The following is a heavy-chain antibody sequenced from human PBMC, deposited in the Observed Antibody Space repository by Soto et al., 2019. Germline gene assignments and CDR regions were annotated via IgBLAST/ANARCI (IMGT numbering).Heavy chain of an antibody. CDR2: INPSGGSA. V-gene: IGHV1-46*01. D-gene: IGHD2-2*01. CDR3: ARAYQLLKYYFDY. J-gene: IGHJ4*02. Sequence: ASVMVSCKPSGYIFTTYYIHWVRQAPGQGLEWMGMINPSGGSANCAQKFQGRVTMTRDTSTSTVYMELSSLRSEDTAVYYCARAYQLLKYYFDYWGQGALVTFSS. CDR1: GYIFTTYY.